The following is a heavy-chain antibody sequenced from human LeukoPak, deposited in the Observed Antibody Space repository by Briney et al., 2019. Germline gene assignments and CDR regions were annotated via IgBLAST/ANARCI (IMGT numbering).Heavy chain of an antibody. D-gene: IGHD6-19*01. J-gene: IGHJ4*02. V-gene: IGHV3-30-3*01. Sequence: GRSLRLSCAASGFTFSSYAMHWVRQAPGKGLEWVAVISYDGSNKYYADSVKGRFTISRDNSKNTLYLQMSSLRAEDTAVYYCASQEQWLALGYWGQGTLVTVSS. CDR2: ISYDGSNK. CDR1: GFTFSSYA. CDR3: ASQEQWLALGY.